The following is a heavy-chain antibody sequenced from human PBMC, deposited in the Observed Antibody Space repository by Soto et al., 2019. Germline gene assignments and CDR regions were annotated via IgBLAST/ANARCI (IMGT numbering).Heavy chain of an antibody. Sequence: ASVKVSCKASGYTFTSYYMHWVRQAPGQGLEWMGWMNPNSGNTGYAQKFQGRVTMTRNTSISTAYMELSSLRSEDTAVYYCARQSTRPNLRFLEWLLSNGMDVWGQGTTVTVSS. CDR3: ARQSTRPNLRFLEWLLSNGMDV. CDR1: GYTFTSYY. V-gene: IGHV1-8*02. CDR2: MNPNSGNT. D-gene: IGHD3-3*01. J-gene: IGHJ6*02.